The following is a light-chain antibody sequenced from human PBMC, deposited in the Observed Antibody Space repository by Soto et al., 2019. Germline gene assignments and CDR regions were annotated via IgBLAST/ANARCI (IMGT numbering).Light chain of an antibody. J-gene: IGKJ3*01. Sequence: DIQMTQSPSSLSASVGARVTITCRARQGISSWLAGYPHKPQKAPKSLIYAASSLQSGVPSRFSGSGCVTDFTLAISSLQPEDLATYYCQQYNSYPLFTFGPGTKVDIK. CDR1: QGISSW. V-gene: IGKV1D-16*01. CDR3: QQYNSYPLFT. CDR2: AAS.